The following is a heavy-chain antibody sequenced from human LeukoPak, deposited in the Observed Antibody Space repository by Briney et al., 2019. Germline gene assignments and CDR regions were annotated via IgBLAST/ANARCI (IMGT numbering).Heavy chain of an antibody. CDR1: GGSISSGAYY. CDR2: IYYSGST. V-gene: IGHV4-30-4*08. CDR3: ARLNCSGGSCYSVDH. Sequence: PSQTLSLTCTVSGGSISSGAYYWSWIRQHPGRGLEWIGYIYYSGSTYYNPSLKSRVTISVDTYKNQFSLKLSSVTAADTAVYYCARLNCSGGSCYSVDHWGQGTLVTVSS. D-gene: IGHD2-15*01. J-gene: IGHJ5*02.